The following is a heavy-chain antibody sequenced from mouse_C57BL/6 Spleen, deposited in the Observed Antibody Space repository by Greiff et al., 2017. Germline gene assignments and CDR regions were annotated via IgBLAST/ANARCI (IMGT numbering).Heavy chain of an antibody. CDR1: GYTFTDYE. J-gene: IGHJ1*03. V-gene: IGHV1-15*01. CDR2: IDPETGGT. Sequence: QVQLQQSGAELVRPGASVTLSCKASGYTFTDYEMHWVKQTPVHGLEWIGAIDPETGGTAYNQKFKGKAILTADKSSGTAYMELSSLTSEDSAVYYCTGDYSNSNWYFDVWGTGTTVTVSS. D-gene: IGHD2-5*01. CDR3: TGDYSNSNWYFDV.